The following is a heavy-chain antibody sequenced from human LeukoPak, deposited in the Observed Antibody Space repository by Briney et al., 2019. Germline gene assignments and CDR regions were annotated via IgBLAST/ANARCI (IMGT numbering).Heavy chain of an antibody. CDR1: GFTFSIYS. CDR2: ISSSSSYI. CDR3: TRDTMIVPVCDY. D-gene: IGHD3-22*01. Sequence: PGGSLRLSCAASGFTFSIYSMNWVRQAPGKGLEWVSSISSSSSYIYYADSVKGRFTISRDNAKNSLYLQMNSLRADDTAVYYCTRDTMIVPVCDYWGQGTLATVSS. J-gene: IGHJ4*02. V-gene: IGHV3-21*01.